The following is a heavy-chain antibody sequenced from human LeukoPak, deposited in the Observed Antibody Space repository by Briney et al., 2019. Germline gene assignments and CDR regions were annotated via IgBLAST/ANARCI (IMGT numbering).Heavy chain of an antibody. CDR2: ISSSGSPI. D-gene: IGHD6-13*01. Sequence: GGSLRLSCAASGFTFSNYYMNWVRQAPGEGLEWVSYISSSGSPIYYADSVKGRFTISRDNAENPLYLQMNSLRVEDTAVYYCARASTTWYTPDYWGQGTLVTVSS. V-gene: IGHV3-11*04. CDR1: GFTFSNYY. J-gene: IGHJ4*02. CDR3: ARASTTWYTPDY.